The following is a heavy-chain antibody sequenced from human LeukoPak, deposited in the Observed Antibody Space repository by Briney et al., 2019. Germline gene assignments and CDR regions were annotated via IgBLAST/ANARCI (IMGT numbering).Heavy chain of an antibody. CDR1: GFPFNRQT. Sequence: GGSLRLSCAASGFPFNRQTMSWVRQAPGKGLEWVAKMKEDGTEIAYVDSVKGRFTISRDNAENSLYLEMKNLRAEDTAVYYCVEGGRQYLEFWGQGTLVTVSS. CDR3: VEGGRQYLEF. J-gene: IGHJ4*02. CDR2: MKEDGTEI. V-gene: IGHV3-7*03. D-gene: IGHD1-1*01.